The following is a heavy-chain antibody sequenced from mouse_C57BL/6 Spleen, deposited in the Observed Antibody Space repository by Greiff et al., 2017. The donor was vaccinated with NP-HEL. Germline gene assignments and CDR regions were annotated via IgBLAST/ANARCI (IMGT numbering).Heavy chain of an antibody. Sequence: QVQLQQSGAELVKPGASVKISCKASGYAFSSYWMNWVKQRPGTGLEWIGQIYPGDGDTNYNGKFKGKATLTADKSSSTAYMQLSSLTSEDSAVYFCARGGLGLYAMDYWGQGTSVTVSS. V-gene: IGHV1-80*01. CDR3: ARGGLGLYAMDY. CDR2: IYPGDGDT. J-gene: IGHJ4*01. CDR1: GYAFSSYW. D-gene: IGHD4-1*01.